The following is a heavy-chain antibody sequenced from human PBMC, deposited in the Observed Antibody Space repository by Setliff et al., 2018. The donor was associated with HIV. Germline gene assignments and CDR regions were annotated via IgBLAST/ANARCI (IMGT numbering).Heavy chain of an antibody. D-gene: IGHD3-22*01. CDR3: ARVYGRGYFDTSGYFDY. CDR1: GFTFSTVA. Sequence: GGSLRLSCAASGFTFSTVAMSWIRQAPGKGLEWVSYISSRGTTIYYAGSVKGRFTISRDNAKNSLYLQMNSLRAEDTAVYYCARVYGRGYFDTSGYFDYWGQGTPVTVSS. CDR2: ISSRGTTI. J-gene: IGHJ4*02. V-gene: IGHV3-11*01.